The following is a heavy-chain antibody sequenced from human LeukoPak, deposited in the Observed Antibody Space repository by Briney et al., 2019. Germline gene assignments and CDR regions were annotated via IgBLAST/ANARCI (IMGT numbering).Heavy chain of an antibody. D-gene: IGHD3-22*01. CDR3: ARDRYYYDSSGYYLFDY. J-gene: IGHJ4*02. V-gene: IGHV4-34*01. CDR2: INHSGST. CDR1: GGSFSGYY. Sequence: SETLSLTCAVYGGSFSGYYWSWIRQPPGKGLKWIGEINHSGSTNYNPSLKSRVTISVDTSKNQFSLKLSSVTAADTAVYYCARDRYYYDSSGYYLFDYWGQGTLVTVSS.